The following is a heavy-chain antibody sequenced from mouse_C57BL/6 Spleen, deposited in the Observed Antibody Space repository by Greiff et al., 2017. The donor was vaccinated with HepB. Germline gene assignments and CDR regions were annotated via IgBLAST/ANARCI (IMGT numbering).Heavy chain of an antibody. CDR1: GFTFSSYA. CDR3: ATDGYYGYYAMDY. V-gene: IGHV5-4*01. CDR2: ISDGGSYT. J-gene: IGHJ4*01. Sequence: EVQRVESGGGLVKPGGSLKLSCAASGFTFSSYAMSWVRQTPEKRLEWVATISDGGSYTYYPDNVKGRFTISRDNAKNNLYLQMSHLKSEDTAMYYCATDGYYGYYAMDYWGQGTSVTVSS. D-gene: IGHD2-3*01.